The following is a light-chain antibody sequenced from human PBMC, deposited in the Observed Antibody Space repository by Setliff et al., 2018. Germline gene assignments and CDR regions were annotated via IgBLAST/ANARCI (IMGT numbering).Light chain of an antibody. Sequence: QSALTQPASVSGSPGQSITISCSGTSNDVGAYDLVSWYQQHPGKVPKLIIFDVSNRPSGVSHRFSGSKSGNTGSLTISGLQADDEADYYCCAYTASTTYVFVNGTKVTVL. CDR3: CAYTASTTYV. CDR2: DVS. CDR1: SNDVGAYDL. J-gene: IGLJ1*01. V-gene: IGLV2-14*03.